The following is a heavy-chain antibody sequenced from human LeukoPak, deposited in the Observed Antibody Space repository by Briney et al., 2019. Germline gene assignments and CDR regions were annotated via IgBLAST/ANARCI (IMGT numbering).Heavy chain of an antibody. CDR1: GGSFSGYY. CDR3: ARGSDTAMVTGFDY. D-gene: IGHD5-18*01. CDR2: INHSGST. V-gene: IGHV4-34*01. Sequence: SETLSLTCAVYGGSFSGYYWSWIRQPPGKGLEWIGEINHSGSTNYNPSLKSRVTISVDTSKNQFSLKPSSVTAADTAVYYCARGSDTAMVTGFDYWGQGTLVTVSS. J-gene: IGHJ4*02.